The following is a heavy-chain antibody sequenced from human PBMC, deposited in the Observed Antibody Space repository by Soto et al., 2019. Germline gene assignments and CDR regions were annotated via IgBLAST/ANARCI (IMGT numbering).Heavy chain of an antibody. CDR2: INPYGGDT. D-gene: IGHD2-15*01. V-gene: IGHV1-46*01. J-gene: IGHJ4*02. Sequence: ASVKVSCKASGYTFTYYHVHWERQAPGQGLEWMGIINPYGGDTTYAQKFQGRVTMTRDTSTSTVYMELSSLRSEDTALYYCARAACSSGLLFYLDYWGQGDLVTVSS. CDR3: ARAACSSGLLFYLDY. CDR1: GYTFTYYH.